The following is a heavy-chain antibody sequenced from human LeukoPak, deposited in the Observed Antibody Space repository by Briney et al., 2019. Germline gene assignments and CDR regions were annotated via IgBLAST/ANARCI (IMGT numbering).Heavy chain of an antibody. CDR1: GFIFSTYG. V-gene: IGHV3-30*18. D-gene: IGHD3-16*01. J-gene: IGHJ6*03. Sequence: GGSLRLSCATSGFIFSTYGMHWVRQAPGKGLEWVAFISHDENFRYYADSVKGRFTISRDNSENTLYLQMSSLRVDDTALYYCVKRESYTRGEYYYYYLDVWGKGTTVTVSS. CDR2: ISHDENFR. CDR3: VKRESYTRGEYYYYYLDV.